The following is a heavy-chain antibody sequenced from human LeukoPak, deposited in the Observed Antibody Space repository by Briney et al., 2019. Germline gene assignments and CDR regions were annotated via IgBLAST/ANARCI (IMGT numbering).Heavy chain of an antibody. D-gene: IGHD4-17*01. CDR2: IKQDGSEK. V-gene: IGHV3-7*01. J-gene: IGHJ4*02. Sequence: GGSLRLSCAASGFTFGTYWMTWVRQAPGKGLEWVANIKQDGSEKYYVDSVRGRFTISRDNAKNSLYLQMNSLRAEDTAMYFCARDRQYGDLDYWGRGTLVTVSS. CDR3: ARDRQYGDLDY. CDR1: GFTFGTYW.